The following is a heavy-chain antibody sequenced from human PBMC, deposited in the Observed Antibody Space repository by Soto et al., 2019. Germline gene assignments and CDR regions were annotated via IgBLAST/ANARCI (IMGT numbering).Heavy chain of an antibody. CDR2: IYYSGST. CDR1: GGSISSYY. J-gene: IGHJ5*02. V-gene: IGHV4-59*08. CDR3: ASSSIAARPWWFDP. D-gene: IGHD6-6*01. Sequence: SETLSLTCTVSGGSISSYYWSWIRQPPGKGLEWIGYIYYSGSTNYNPSLKSRVTISVDTSKNQFSLKLSSVTAADTAVYYCASSSIAARPWWFDPWGQGTLVTVSS.